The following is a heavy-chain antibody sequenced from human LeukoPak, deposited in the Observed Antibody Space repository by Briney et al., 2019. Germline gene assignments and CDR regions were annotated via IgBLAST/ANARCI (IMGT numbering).Heavy chain of an antibody. Sequence: PSETLSLTCTVSGGSISDYYWSWVRQPPGKGVEWIGYIYYSGNTNYNPSLKSRVAISVDTSKNQFSLRLSSVTAADTAVYLCARVSCTTTSCPGWFDPWGQGTLVTVSS. CDR1: GGSISDYY. CDR3: ARVSCTTTSCPGWFDP. D-gene: IGHD2-2*01. J-gene: IGHJ5*02. CDR2: IYYSGNT. V-gene: IGHV4-59*01.